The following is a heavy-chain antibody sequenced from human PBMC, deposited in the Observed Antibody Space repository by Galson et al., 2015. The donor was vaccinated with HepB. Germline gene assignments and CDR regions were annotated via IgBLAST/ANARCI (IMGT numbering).Heavy chain of an antibody. CDR2: TYYRSKWYN. D-gene: IGHD1-26*01. CDR1: GDSVSSNSAA. Sequence: CAISGDSVSSNSAAWNWIRQSPSRGLEWLGRTYYRSKWYNDYAVSVKSRITINPNTSKNQFSLQLNSVTHEDTAVYYCARDYRSLWYSGSSPHAFDIWGQGTMVTVSS. CDR3: ARDYRSLWYSGSSPHAFDI. J-gene: IGHJ3*02. V-gene: IGHV6-1*01.